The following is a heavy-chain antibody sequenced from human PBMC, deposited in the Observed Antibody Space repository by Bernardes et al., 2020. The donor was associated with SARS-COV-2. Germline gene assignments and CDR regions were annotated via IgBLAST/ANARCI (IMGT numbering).Heavy chain of an antibody. CDR2: ISAYNGNT. J-gene: IGHJ4*02. Sequence: ASVKVSCKASGYTFTSYGISWVRQAPGQGLEWMGWISAYNGNTNYAQKLQGRVTMTTDTSTRTAYMELRSLRSDDTAVYYCARDPDYYGSGSYYSPFDYWGQGTLVTVSS. CDR1: GYTFTSYG. CDR3: ARDPDYYGSGSYYSPFDY. V-gene: IGHV1-18*01. D-gene: IGHD3-10*01.